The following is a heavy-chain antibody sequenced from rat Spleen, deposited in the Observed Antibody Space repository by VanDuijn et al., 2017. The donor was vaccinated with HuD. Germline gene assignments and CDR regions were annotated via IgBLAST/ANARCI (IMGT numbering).Heavy chain of an antibody. V-gene: IGHV5-31*01. J-gene: IGHJ2*01. CDR1: GFTFSSFA. CDR2: ITNTGGST. CDR3: AVSGYGY. D-gene: IGHD4-3*01. Sequence: EVQLVESGGGLVQPGRSLKLSCAASGFTFSSFAMAWIRQAPGKGLEWVASITNTGGSTYYPDSVKGRFTISRQNAENTVYLQMNSLRSEDTATYYCAVSGYGYWGQGIMVTVSS.